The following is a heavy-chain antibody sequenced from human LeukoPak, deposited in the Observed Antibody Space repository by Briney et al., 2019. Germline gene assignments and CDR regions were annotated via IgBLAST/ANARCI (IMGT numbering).Heavy chain of an antibody. Sequence: ASVKVSCKASGYTFTGYHMHWVRQAPGQGLEWMGWINPNSGGTNYAQKFQGRVTMTRDTSISTAYMELSRLRSDDTAVYYCARDPAAAGTLYYYYMDVWGKGTTVTVSS. CDR3: ARDPAAAGTLYYYYMDV. CDR2: INPNSGGT. J-gene: IGHJ6*03. V-gene: IGHV1-2*02. D-gene: IGHD6-13*01. CDR1: GYTFTGYH.